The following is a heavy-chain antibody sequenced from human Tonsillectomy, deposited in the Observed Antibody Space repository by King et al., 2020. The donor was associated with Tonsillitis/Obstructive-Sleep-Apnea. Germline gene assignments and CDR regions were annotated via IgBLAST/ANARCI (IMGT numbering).Heavy chain of an antibody. J-gene: IGHJ2*01. V-gene: IGHV3-53*01. D-gene: IGHD3-16*01. CDR1: GFTVSSNY. CDR2: IYSGGST. Sequence: VQLVESGGGLIQPGGSLRLSCAASGFTVSSNYMSWVRQAPGKGLEWVSVIYSGGSTYYADSVKGRFTISRDNSKNTLYLQMNSLRDEDTAVYYCARVARDPEDYRGWYFDLWGRGTLVTVSS. CDR3: ARVARDPEDYRGWYFDL.